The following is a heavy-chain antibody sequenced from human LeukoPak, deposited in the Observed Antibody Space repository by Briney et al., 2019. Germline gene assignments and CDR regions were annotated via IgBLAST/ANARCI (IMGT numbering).Heavy chain of an antibody. Sequence: PSVKVSCKASGYTFTSSGISWVRQAPGEGLEWMGWINAYNGNTNYAQNLQGRLTMTTDTSTNSAYMELRSLRSDDTAVYYCARDGTRGYSYGSDYWGQGTLVTVSS. CDR3: ARDGTRGYSYGSDY. CDR1: GYTFTSSG. J-gene: IGHJ4*02. D-gene: IGHD5-18*01. CDR2: INAYNGNT. V-gene: IGHV1-18*01.